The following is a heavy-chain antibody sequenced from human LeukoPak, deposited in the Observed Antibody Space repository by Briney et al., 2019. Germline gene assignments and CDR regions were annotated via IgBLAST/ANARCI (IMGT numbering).Heavy chain of an antibody. V-gene: IGHV1-2*02. CDR3: ARSFLSRYCTNGVCWFDY. D-gene: IGHD2-8*01. CDR1: GYTFTGYY. Sequence: ASVKVSCKASGYTFTGYYMHWVRQAPGQGFEWIGWINPNSGGTNYAQKFQGRVTMTRDTSISTAYMELSRLRSDDTAVYYCARSFLSRYCTNGVCWFDYWGQGTLVTVSS. CDR2: INPNSGGT. J-gene: IGHJ4*02.